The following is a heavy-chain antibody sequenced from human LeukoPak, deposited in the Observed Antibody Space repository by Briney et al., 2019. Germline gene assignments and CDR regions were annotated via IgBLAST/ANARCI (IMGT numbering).Heavy chain of an antibody. V-gene: IGHV4-30-4*08. J-gene: IGHJ6*02. D-gene: IGHD2-15*01. CDR2: IYYSGST. Sequence: PSQTLSLTCTVSGGSISSGGYYWSWIRQHPGKGLEWIGYIYYSGSTYYNPSLKSRVTISVDTSKNQFSLKLSSVTAADTAVYYCARGVVVVAATPYYYGMDVWGQGTTVTVSS. CDR3: ARGVVVVAATPYYYGMDV. CDR1: GGSISSGGYY.